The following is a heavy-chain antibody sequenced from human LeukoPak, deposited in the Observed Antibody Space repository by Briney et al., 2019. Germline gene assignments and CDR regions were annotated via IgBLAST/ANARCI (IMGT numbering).Heavy chain of an antibody. Sequence: GGSLRLSCGASGFTFSSYSMNWVRQAPGKGLEWVSYISTSSSVIYYADSVKGRFTISRDNAKNSLYLQMNSLRAEDTAVYYCARDIVVVPAALYWYFDLWGRGTLVTVSS. D-gene: IGHD2-2*01. J-gene: IGHJ2*01. CDR2: ISTSSSVI. CDR1: GFTFSSYS. V-gene: IGHV3-48*04. CDR3: ARDIVVVPAALYWYFDL.